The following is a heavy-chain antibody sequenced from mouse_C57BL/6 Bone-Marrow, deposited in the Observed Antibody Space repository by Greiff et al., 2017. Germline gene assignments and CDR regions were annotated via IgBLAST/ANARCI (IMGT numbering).Heavy chain of an antibody. V-gene: IGHV1-64*01. CDR2: IHPNSGST. CDR1: GYTFTSYW. Sequence: QVQLQQPGAELVKPGASVKLSCKASGYTFTSYWMHWVKQRPGQGLEWIGMIHPNSGSTNYNEKFKSKATLTVDKSSSTAYMQLSSLTSEDSAVYYCARSANSPYYYGSSWYFDVWGTGTTVTVSS. D-gene: IGHD1-1*01. J-gene: IGHJ1*03. CDR3: ARSANSPYYYGSSWYFDV.